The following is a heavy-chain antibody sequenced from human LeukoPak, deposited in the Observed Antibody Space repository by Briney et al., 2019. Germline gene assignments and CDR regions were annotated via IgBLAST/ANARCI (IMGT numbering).Heavy chain of an antibody. CDR3: AKDHGYNPSFDY. Sequence: GGSLRLSCAASGFTFSSYAMSWVRQAPGRGLEWVSAISGSSGSTYYADSVKGRFTIPRDNSKNTLYLQMNSLRAEDTAVYYCAKDHGYNPSFDYWGQGTLVTVSS. V-gene: IGHV3-23*01. CDR1: GFTFSSYA. CDR2: ISGSSGST. J-gene: IGHJ4*02. D-gene: IGHD5-24*01.